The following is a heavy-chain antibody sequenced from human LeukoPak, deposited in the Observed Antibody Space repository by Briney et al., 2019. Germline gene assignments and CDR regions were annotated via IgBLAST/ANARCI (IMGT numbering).Heavy chain of an antibody. V-gene: IGHV4-34*01. CDR1: GGSFSGYY. Sequence: PSETLSLTCAVYGGSFSGYYWSWVRQPPGKGLEWIGEINHSGSTNYNPSLKSRVTISVDTSKNQFSLKLSPVTAADTAVYYCARDYPYITMIVGDAFDIWGQGTMVTVSS. D-gene: IGHD3-22*01. CDR2: INHSGST. J-gene: IGHJ3*02. CDR3: ARDYPYITMIVGDAFDI.